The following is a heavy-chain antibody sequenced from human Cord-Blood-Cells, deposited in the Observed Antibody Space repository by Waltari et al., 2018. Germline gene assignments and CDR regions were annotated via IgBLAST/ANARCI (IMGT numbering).Heavy chain of an antibody. CDR3: ASGKGYYGMDV. Sequence: QGHLVHSGDAATNSGTSVELPCGAAGGTVSTYANRPVRQAPGQGLEWMGGIIPIFGTANYAQKFQGRVTITADESTSTAYMELSSLRSEDTAVYYCASGKGYYGMDVWGQGTTVTVSS. CDR1: GGTVSTYA. CDR2: IIPIFGTA. J-gene: IGHJ6*02. V-gene: IGHV1-69*01.